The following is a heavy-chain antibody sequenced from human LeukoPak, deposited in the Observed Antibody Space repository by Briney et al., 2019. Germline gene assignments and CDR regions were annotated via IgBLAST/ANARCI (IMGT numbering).Heavy chain of an antibody. V-gene: IGHV1-8*01. D-gene: IGHD2-2*01. CDR1: GYTFTSYD. CDR3: ARSLDCSSTSCPRVVDP. CDR2: MNPNSGNT. J-gene: IGHJ5*02. Sequence: GASVKVSCKASGYTFTSYDINWVRQANGQGLEWMGWMNPNSGNTGYAQKFQGRVTMTRNTSISTAYMELSSLRSEDTAVYYCARSLDCSSTSCPRVVDPWGQGTLVTVSS.